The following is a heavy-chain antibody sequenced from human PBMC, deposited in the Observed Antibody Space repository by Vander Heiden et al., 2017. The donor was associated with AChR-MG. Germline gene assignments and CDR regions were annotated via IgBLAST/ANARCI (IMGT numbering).Heavy chain of an antibody. CDR3: ARLQTGYCSSTSCWEYYYYGMDV. Sequence: QVQLVQSGAEVKKPGASVKVSCKASGYTFTGYYMHWVRQAPGQGLEWMGWINPNSGGTNYAQKFQGRVTMTRDTSISTAYMELSRLRSDDTAVYYCARLQTGYCSSTSCWEYYYYGMDVWGQGTTVTVSS. CDR1: GYTFTGYY. V-gene: IGHV1-2*02. CDR2: INPNSGGT. J-gene: IGHJ6*02. D-gene: IGHD2-2*01.